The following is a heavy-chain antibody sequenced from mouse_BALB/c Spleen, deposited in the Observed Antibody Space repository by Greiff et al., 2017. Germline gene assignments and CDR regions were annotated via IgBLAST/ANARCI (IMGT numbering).Heavy chain of an antibody. V-gene: IGHV1-7*01. CDR1: GYTFTSYW. J-gene: IGHJ3*01. CDR3: ARSGDGYLIAY. Sequence: VMLVESGAELAKPGASVKMSCKASGYTFTSYWMHWVKQRPGQGLEWIGYINPSTGYTEYNQKFKDKATLTADKSSSTAYMQLSSLTSEDSAVYYCARSGDGYLIAYWGQGTLVTVSA. CDR2: INPSTGYT. D-gene: IGHD2-3*01.